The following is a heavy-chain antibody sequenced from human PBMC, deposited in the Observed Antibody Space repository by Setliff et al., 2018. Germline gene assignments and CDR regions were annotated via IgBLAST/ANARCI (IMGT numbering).Heavy chain of an antibody. CDR3: AREPWLDPPGYYYMDV. D-gene: IGHD6-19*01. V-gene: IGHV4-4*07. CDR2: IYIGGSA. J-gene: IGHJ6*03. CDR1: GGSISSYY. Sequence: KTSETLSLTCTVSGGSISSYYWSWIRQPPGKGLEWIGHIYIGGSANYNPSLKSRVTMSIDTSKNQFSLKLNSVTAADMAVYDCAREPWLDPPGYYYMDVWAKGTTVTVSS.